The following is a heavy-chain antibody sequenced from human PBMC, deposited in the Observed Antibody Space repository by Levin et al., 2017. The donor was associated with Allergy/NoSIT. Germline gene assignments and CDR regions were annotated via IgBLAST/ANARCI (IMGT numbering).Heavy chain of an antibody. CDR3: ARGGSWWLTTGFDY. CDR1: GGSISSYY. CDR2: IYYSGST. V-gene: IGHV4-59*01. J-gene: IGHJ4*02. D-gene: IGHD1-1*01. Sequence: SQTLSLTCTVSGGSISSYYWSWIRQPPGKGLEWIGYIYYSGSTNYNPSLKSRVTISVDTSKNQFSLKLSSVTAADTAVYYCARGGSWWLTTGFDYWGQGTLVTVSS.